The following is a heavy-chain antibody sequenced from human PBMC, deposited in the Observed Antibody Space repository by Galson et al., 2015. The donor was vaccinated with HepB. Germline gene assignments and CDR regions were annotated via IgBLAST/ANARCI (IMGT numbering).Heavy chain of an antibody. J-gene: IGHJ5*02. Sequence: SLRLSCAASGFTFSSYWMSWVRQAPGKGLEWVANIKQDGSEKYYVDSVKGRFTISRDNAKNSVYLQMNGLRAEDTAVYFCARDLNYMESWGQGTLVTVSS. V-gene: IGHV3-7*03. D-gene: IGHD3-10*01. CDR2: IKQDGSEK. CDR1: GFTFSSYW. CDR3: ARDLNYMES.